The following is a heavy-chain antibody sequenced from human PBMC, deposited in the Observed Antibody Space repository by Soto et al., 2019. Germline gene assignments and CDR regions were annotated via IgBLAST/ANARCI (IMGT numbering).Heavy chain of an antibody. CDR2: ISYDGSNK. V-gene: IGHV3-30*18. J-gene: IGHJ6*02. D-gene: IGHD3-3*01. CDR1: GFTFSSYG. CDR3: AKATLKSYDFWSGYYTGRNYYYYYGMDV. Sequence: GGSLRLSCAASGFTFSSYGMHWVRQAPGKGLEWVAVISYDGSNKYYADSVKGRFTISRDNSKNTLYLQMNSLRAEETAVYYCAKATLKSYDFWSGYYTGRNYYYYYGMDVWGQGTTVTISS.